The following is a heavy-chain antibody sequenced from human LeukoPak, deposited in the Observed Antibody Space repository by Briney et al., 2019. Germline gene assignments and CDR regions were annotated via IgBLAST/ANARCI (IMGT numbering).Heavy chain of an antibody. CDR2: ISSAGTT. CDR3: ARRRRGSGDGFDI. J-gene: IGHJ3*02. D-gene: IGHD3-10*01. Sequence: GGSLRLSCAASGFTVSSSYMSWVRQAPGKGLEWVSIISSAGTTYYGDSVKGRFTISREHSKNTVYLQVNSLRDEDKAVYYCARRRRGSGDGFDIWGQGTMVTVSS. V-gene: IGHV3-66*04. CDR1: GFTVSSSY.